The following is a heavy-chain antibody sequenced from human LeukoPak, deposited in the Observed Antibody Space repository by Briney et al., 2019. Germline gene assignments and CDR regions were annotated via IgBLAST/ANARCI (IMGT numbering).Heavy chain of an antibody. CDR3: ARDRDDFWSGIDY. D-gene: IGHD3-3*01. V-gene: IGHV3-21*01. CDR1: GFTFSSYS. J-gene: IGHJ4*02. CDR2: ISSSSSYI. Sequence: GGSLRLSCAASGFTFSSYSMNWVRRAPGKGLEWVSSISSSSSYIYYADSVKGRFTISRDNAKNLLYLQMNSLRAEDTAVYYCARDRDDFWSGIDYWGQGTLVTVSS.